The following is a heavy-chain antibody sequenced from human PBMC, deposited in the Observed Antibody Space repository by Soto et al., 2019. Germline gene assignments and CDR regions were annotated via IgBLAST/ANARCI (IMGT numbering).Heavy chain of an antibody. CDR2: ISYDGSNK. V-gene: IGHV3-30*18. CDR3: AKDLRGPGRAYGRDV. CDR1: GFTFSSYG. D-gene: IGHD3-10*01. Sequence: QVPLVESGGGVVQPGRSLRRSCAASGFTFSSYGMHWFRQAPGKRLEWVAVISYDGSNKYYADSVNGPFTISRDNSKNALDLPMHRLRAADTAVYYCAKDLRGPGRAYGRDVWGEGTTVTVSS. J-gene: IGHJ6*04.